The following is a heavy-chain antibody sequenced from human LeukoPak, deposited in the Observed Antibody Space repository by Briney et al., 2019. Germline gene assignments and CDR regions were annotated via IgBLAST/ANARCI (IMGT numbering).Heavy chain of an antibody. CDR3: ATGPPKLELNTPYDY. D-gene: IGHD1-7*01. CDR2: FDPEDGET. Sequence: ASVKVSCKVSGYTLTELSMHWVRQAPGKGLEWMGGFDPEDGETIYAQKFQGRVTMTEDTSTDTAYMELSSLRSEDTAVYYCATGPPKLELNTPYDYWGQGTLVTVSS. V-gene: IGHV1-24*01. J-gene: IGHJ4*02. CDR1: GYTLTELS.